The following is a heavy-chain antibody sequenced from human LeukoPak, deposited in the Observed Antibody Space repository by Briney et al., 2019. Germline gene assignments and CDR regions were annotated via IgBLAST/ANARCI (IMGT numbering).Heavy chain of an antibody. D-gene: IGHD1-26*01. Sequence: ASVKVSCKASGYTXTNXGXXXXRXXXXQGXXWXGLISAKKGNTNYAQKLQGRVTMTTDTSTSTAYMELRSLRSDDTAVYYCAARSGELPYYFDYWGQGTLVTVSS. V-gene: IGHV1-18*01. CDR3: AARSGELPYYFDY. CDR2: ISAKKGNT. CDR1: GYTXTNXG. J-gene: IGHJ4*02.